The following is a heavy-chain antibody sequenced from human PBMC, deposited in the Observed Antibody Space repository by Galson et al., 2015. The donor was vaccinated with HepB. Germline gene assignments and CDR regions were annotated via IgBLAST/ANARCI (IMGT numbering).Heavy chain of an antibody. V-gene: IGHV3-74*01. CDR2: IKSDGITT. CDR1: GFTFSDYW. D-gene: IGHD3-22*01. J-gene: IGHJ4*02. CDR3: AKLDSSGCS. Sequence: SLRLSCAASGFTFSDYWMHWVRQAPGGGLLWVSLIKSDGITTAYADSVKGRFFISRDNAKNTLYLQMSSLRVEDTALYYCAKLDSSGCSWGQGTLVTVSS.